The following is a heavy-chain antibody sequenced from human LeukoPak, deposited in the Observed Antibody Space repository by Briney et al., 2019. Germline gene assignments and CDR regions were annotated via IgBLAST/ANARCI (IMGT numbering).Heavy chain of an antibody. CDR2: ISYDGSNK. CDR1: GFTFSSYG. Sequence: GGSLRLSCAASGFTFSSYGMHWVRQAPGKGLEWVAVISYDGSNKYYADSVKGRFTISRDNSKNTLYLQMNSLGAEDTAVYYCAKDEGDYGELDYWGQGTLVTVSS. D-gene: IGHD4-17*01. V-gene: IGHV3-30*18. CDR3: AKDEGDYGELDY. J-gene: IGHJ4*02.